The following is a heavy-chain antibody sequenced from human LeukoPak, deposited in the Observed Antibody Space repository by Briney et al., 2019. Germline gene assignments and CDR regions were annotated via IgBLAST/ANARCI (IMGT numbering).Heavy chain of an antibody. D-gene: IGHD6-13*01. V-gene: IGHV2-5*01. Sequence: SGPTLVSPTQTLTLTCTFSGFSLTTIGVGVGWIRQPPGKALEWLALIYWNDEKRYSPSLQSRLTITKDTSRNQVVLTLTNLDPVDTATYYCAHRREAAAGPNSWFDPWGQGTLVTVSS. CDR3: AHRREAAAGPNSWFDP. CDR2: IYWNDEK. CDR1: GFSLTTIGVG. J-gene: IGHJ5*02.